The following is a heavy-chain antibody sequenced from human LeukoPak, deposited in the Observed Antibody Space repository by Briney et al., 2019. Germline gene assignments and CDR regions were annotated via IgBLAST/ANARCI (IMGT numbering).Heavy chain of an antibody. CDR2: IYHSGST. V-gene: IGHV4-4*02. Sequence: SGTLSLTCAVSGGSISSSNWWSWVRQPPGKGLEWIGEIYHSGSTNYNPSLKSRVTISVDTSKNQFSLKLSSVTAADTAVYYCARGPYSSGWYVYFDYWGQGTLVTVSS. D-gene: IGHD6-19*01. CDR3: ARGPYSSGWYVYFDY. J-gene: IGHJ4*02. CDR1: GGSISSSNW.